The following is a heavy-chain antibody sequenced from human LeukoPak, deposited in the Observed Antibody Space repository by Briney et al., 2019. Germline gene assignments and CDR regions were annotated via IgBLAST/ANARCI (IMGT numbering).Heavy chain of an antibody. CDR1: GASVSTDDFH. CDR3: VRYLLGVGGKGD. J-gene: IGHJ4*02. Sequence: ASETLSLTCFVSGASVSTDDFHWSWIRQPPGQGLQWIGHTYPAGSSHCDPSLKSRINMSIDTSKNQFSLRLSSVTAADTAVYYCVRYLLGVGGKGDWGQGSLVTVSS. D-gene: IGHD1-26*01. CDR2: TYPAGSS. V-gene: IGHV4-61*08.